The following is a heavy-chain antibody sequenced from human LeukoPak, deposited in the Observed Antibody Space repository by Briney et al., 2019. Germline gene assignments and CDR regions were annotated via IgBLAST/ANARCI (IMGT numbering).Heavy chain of an antibody. Sequence: ASGKVSCKASGYTFTSYGISWVRQAPGQGLEGMGWISAYNGNTNYAQKLQGRVTMTTDTSTSTAYMELRSLRSDDTAVYYCARNTCSGGSCYSDYWGQGTLVTVS. CDR3: ARNTCSGGSCYSDY. D-gene: IGHD2-15*01. J-gene: IGHJ4*02. V-gene: IGHV1-18*01. CDR1: GYTFTSYG. CDR2: ISAYNGNT.